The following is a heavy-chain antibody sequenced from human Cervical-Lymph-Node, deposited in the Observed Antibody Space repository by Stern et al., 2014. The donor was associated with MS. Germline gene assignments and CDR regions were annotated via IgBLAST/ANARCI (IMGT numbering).Heavy chain of an antibody. J-gene: IGHJ4*02. Sequence: VQLVQSGGGLVQPGRSLRLSCAASGFTFDDYAMHWVRQAPGKGLEWVSGISWNSGSIGYADSVKGRFTISRDNAKNSLYLQMNSLRAEDTALYYCAKDPTAMVRGVIDYWGQGTLVTVSS. V-gene: IGHV3-9*01. CDR3: AKDPTAMVRGVIDY. CDR2: ISWNSGSI. CDR1: GFTFDDYA. D-gene: IGHD3-10*01.